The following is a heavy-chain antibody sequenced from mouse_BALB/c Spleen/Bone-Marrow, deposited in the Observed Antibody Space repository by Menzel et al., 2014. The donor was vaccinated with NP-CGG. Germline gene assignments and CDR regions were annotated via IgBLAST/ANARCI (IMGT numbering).Heavy chain of an antibody. CDR1: GYTFTSYW. V-gene: IGHV1-69*02. J-gene: IGHJ3*01. D-gene: IGHD2-3*01. CDR2: IYPSDSYT. Sequence: QVQLQQPGAELVRPGASVKPSCKASGYTFTSYWINWVKQRPGQGLEWIGNIYPSDSYTNYNQKFKDKATLTVDKSSSTAYMQLSSPTSEDSAVYYCTRDDGSPFAYWGQGTLVTVSA. CDR3: TRDDGSPFAY.